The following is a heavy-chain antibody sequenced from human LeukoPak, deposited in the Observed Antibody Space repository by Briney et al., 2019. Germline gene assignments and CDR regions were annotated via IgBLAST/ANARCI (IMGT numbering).Heavy chain of an antibody. V-gene: IGHV3-30-3*01. Sequence: PGGSLRLSCAASGFTFSSYAMHWVRQAPGKGLEWVAVISYDGSNKYYADSVKGRFTISRDNSKNTLYLQMNSLRAEDTAVYYCARDPTSTIFGVVTSYFDYWGQGTLVTVSS. CDR3: ARDPTSTIFGVVTSYFDY. J-gene: IGHJ4*02. D-gene: IGHD3-3*01. CDR1: GFTFSSYA. CDR2: ISYDGSNK.